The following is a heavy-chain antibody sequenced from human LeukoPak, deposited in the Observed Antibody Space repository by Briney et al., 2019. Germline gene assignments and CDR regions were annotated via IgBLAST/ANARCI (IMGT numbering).Heavy chain of an antibody. J-gene: IGHJ1*01. D-gene: IGHD3-10*01. CDR3: ARATHGVYFQH. V-gene: IGHV4-30-2*01. CDR2: IYHSGST. CDR1: GGSISSGGYY. Sequence: SETLSLTCTVSGGSISSGGYYWSWIRQPPGKGLEWIGYIYHSGSTYYNPSLKSRVTISVDRSKNQFSLKLSSVTAADTAVYYCARATHGVYFQHWGQGTLVTVSS.